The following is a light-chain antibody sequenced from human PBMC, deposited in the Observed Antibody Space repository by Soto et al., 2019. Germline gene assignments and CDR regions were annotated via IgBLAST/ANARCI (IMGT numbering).Light chain of an antibody. CDR2: KAS. CDR1: QSISSW. CDR3: QQYST. V-gene: IGKV1-5*03. J-gene: IGKJ1*01. Sequence: DIQMTQSPSTLSASVGDRVTITCRASQSISSWLAWYQQKPGKAPKLLFYKASSLESGVPSRFSGSGSGTEFTLTISSLQPDDFATYYCQQYSTFGQGTKVEIK.